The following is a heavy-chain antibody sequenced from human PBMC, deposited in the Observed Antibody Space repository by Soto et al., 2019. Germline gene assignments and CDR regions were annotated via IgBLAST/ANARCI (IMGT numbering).Heavy chain of an antibody. V-gene: IGHV1-58*01. D-gene: IGHD3-3*01. CDR1: GFTFTSSA. CDR3: ADYDFWSGADYYYGMDV. CDR2: IVVGSGNT. Sequence: RASVKVSCKASGFTFTSSAVQWVRQARGQRLEWIGWIVVGSGNTNYAQKFQERVTITRDMSTSTAYMELSSLRSEDTAVYYCADYDFWSGADYYYGMDVWGQGTTVTVSS. J-gene: IGHJ6*02.